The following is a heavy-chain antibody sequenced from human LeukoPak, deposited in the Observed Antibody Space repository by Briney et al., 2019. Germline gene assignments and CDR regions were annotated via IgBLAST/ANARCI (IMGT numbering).Heavy chain of an antibody. D-gene: IGHD2-2*01. V-gene: IGHV3-23*01. CDR2: ISGSGTNI. CDR1: GFTFSSYG. Sequence: PGGSLRLSWLVSGFTFSSYGMNWVRQTPGKGLEWVSTISGSGTNIYYGDSVKGRFTISRDNSKNTLFLQMNSLRAEDTAVYYCTTGSTSCYASWGQGTLVTVSS. CDR3: TTGSTSCYAS. J-gene: IGHJ4*02.